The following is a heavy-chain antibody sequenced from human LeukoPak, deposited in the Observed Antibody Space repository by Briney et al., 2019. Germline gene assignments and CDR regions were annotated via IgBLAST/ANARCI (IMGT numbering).Heavy chain of an antibody. CDR3: ARVDLERIGYGYYYYYMDV. Sequence: ASVKVSCKASGYTFTSYDISWVRQAPGQGLEWMGWISVYNGNTNYAQKLQGRVTMTTDTSTTTAYMELRSLRSDDTAVYYCARVDLERIGYGYYYYYMDVWGKGTTVTVSS. CDR1: GYTFTSYD. J-gene: IGHJ6*03. D-gene: IGHD5-18*01. CDR2: ISVYNGNT. V-gene: IGHV1-18*01.